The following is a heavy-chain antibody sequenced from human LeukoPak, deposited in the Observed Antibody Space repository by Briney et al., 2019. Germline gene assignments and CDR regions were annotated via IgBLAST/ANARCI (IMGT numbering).Heavy chain of an antibody. CDR2: IIPIFGTA. CDR1: GGTFSNYA. Sequence: GASVKVSCKASGGTFSNYAINWVRQAPGQGLEWMGGIIPIFGTANYAQKFQGRVTITADKSTSTAYMELSSLRSEDTAVYYCASHCSSTSCVDYWGQGTLVTVS. CDR3: ASHCSSTSCVDY. D-gene: IGHD2-2*01. J-gene: IGHJ4*02. V-gene: IGHV1-69*06.